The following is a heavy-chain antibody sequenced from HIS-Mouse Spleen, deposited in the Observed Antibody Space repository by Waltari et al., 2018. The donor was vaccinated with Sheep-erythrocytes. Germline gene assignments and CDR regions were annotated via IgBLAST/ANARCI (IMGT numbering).Heavy chain of an antibody. V-gene: IGHV3-21*01. D-gene: IGHD7-27*01. CDR1: GFTFSRYS. CDR2: ISSSSSYI. J-gene: IGHJ3*02. Sequence: ELQLVESGGGLVKPGGSLRRSCGAAGFTFSRYSMNWVRQAPGKGLEWVSSISSSSSYIYYADSVKGRFTISRDNAKNSLYLQMNSLRAEDTAVYYCAPWGDAFDIWGQGTMVTVSS. CDR3: APWGDAFDI.